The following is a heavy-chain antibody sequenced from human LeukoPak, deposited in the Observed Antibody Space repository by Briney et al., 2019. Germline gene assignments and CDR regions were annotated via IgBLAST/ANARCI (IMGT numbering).Heavy chain of an antibody. CDR2: IYYSGST. Sequence: PSETLSLTCTVSGGSISSSSYYWGWIRQPPGKGLEWIGSIYYSGSTYYNPSLKSRVTISVDTSKNQFSLKLSSVTAADTAVYYCARDWIDYYGSGSYYRSYDYWGQGTLVTVSS. J-gene: IGHJ4*02. D-gene: IGHD3-10*01. V-gene: IGHV4-39*07. CDR1: GGSISSSSYY. CDR3: ARDWIDYYGSGSYYRSYDY.